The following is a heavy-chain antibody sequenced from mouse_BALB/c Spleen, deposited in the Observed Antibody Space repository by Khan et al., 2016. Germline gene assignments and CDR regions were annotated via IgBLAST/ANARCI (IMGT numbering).Heavy chain of an antibody. V-gene: IGHV5-6*01. D-gene: IGHD1-1*01. Sequence: EVELVESGGDLVKPGGSLKLSCAASGFTFSNYGMSWVRQTPDKRLEWVATISSGGSYTYYPDSVTGRFTISRDNAKNTLYLQMSSLKSEDTAMFYCARGVYYGSSYKYAMDYWGQGTSVTVSS. CDR1: GFTFSNYG. CDR3: ARGVYYGSSYKYAMDY. J-gene: IGHJ4*01. CDR2: ISSGGSYT.